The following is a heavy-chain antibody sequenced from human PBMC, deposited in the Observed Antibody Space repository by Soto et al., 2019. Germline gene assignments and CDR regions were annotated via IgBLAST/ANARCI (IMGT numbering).Heavy chain of an antibody. CDR3: ARHKTLTTVFDV. CDR1: GSSISSYY. Sequence: ETLSLTCTISGSSISSYYWSLIRQPPGEGLEWVGYIYYSGSTNHNPALRSRVTISVDTSKNQFSLKLSSVTAADAAVYYCARHKTLTTVFDVWGQRTMVPVSS. D-gene: IGHD4-17*01. CDR2: IYYSGST. J-gene: IGHJ4*02. V-gene: IGHV4-59*08.